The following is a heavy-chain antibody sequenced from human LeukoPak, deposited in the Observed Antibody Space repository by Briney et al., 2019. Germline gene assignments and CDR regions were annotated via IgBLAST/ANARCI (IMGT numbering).Heavy chain of an antibody. CDR2: IHYSGLT. D-gene: IGHD3-22*01. J-gene: IGHJ4*02. Sequence: KPSETLSLTCTVSGGSVNGYYWNWIRQAPGKGLEWIGFIHYSGLTVYSPSLQSRVSMSVDTSRNQFSLDLSSVTAADTALYYCARGDYYDSSGYYYVRYWGQGTQVTVSS. V-gene: IGHV4-59*02. CDR1: GGSVNGYY. CDR3: ARGDYYDSSGYYYVRY.